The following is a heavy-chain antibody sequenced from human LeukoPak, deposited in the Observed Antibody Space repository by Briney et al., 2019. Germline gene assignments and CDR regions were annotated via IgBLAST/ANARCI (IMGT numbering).Heavy chain of an antibody. Sequence: ASVKVSCKAPGYTFIDYYMHWVRQAPGQGLEWMGWINPNSGGTNYAQNFQGRVTMTRDTSIRTVYMELSRLRSDDTAVYYCANTYALGNYYKGGFDPWGQGTLVTVSS. V-gene: IGHV1-2*02. D-gene: IGHD3-10*01. J-gene: IGHJ5*02. CDR2: INPNSGGT. CDR3: ANTYALGNYYKGGFDP. CDR1: GYTFIDYY.